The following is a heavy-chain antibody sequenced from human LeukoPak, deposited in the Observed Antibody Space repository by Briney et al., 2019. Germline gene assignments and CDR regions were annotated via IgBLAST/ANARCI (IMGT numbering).Heavy chain of an antibody. D-gene: IGHD2-15*01. CDR1: GYTFTSYD. CDR3: ARAGGLDCSGGSCYPTDEYYFDY. Sequence: ASVKVSCKASGYTFTSYDINWVRQATGQGLEWMGWMNPNSGNTGYAQKFQGRVTMTRNTSISTAYMELSSLRSEDTAVYYCARAGGLDCSGGSCYPTDEYYFDYWGQGTLVTVSS. V-gene: IGHV1-8*01. CDR2: MNPNSGNT. J-gene: IGHJ4*02.